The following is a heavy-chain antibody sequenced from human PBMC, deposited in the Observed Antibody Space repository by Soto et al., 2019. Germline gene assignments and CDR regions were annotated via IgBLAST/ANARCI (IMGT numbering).Heavy chain of an antibody. V-gene: IGHV3-23*01. CDR1: GFGFSSCA. CDR3: AKDRGGEFSSSRYFDY. Sequence: GGSLRLSCAASGFGFSSCAMSWVRQAPGKGLEWVSGITRGGGTTNYGDSVKGSFTISRDNSKNTLYLEANSPRVEDTAIYYCAKDRGGEFSSSRYFDYWGQGTLVTVSS. CDR2: ITRGGGTT. D-gene: IGHD3-16*01. J-gene: IGHJ4*02.